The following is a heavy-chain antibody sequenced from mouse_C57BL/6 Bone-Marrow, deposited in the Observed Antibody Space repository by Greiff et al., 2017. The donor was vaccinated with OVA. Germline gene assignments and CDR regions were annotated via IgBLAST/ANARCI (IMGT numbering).Heavy chain of an antibody. CDR1: GYTFTSYW. CDR3: ASGYYYYAMDY. V-gene: IGHV1-55*01. Sequence: QVQLQQPGAELVKPGASVKMSCKASGYTFTSYWITWVKQRPGQGLEWIGDIYPGSGSTNYNEKFKSKATLTVDTSSSTAYMQPSSLTSEDSAVYYCASGYYYYAMDYWGQGTSVTVSS. J-gene: IGHJ4*01. D-gene: IGHD2-14*01. CDR2: IYPGSGST.